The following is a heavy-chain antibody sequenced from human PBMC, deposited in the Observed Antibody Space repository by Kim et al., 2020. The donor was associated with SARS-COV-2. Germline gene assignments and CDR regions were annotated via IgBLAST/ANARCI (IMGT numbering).Heavy chain of an antibody. V-gene: IGHV1-24*01. CDR3: ATAPVVRGVISHYYYYCGMDV. CDR1: GYTLTELS. D-gene: IGHD3-10*01. J-gene: IGHJ6*02. CDR2: FDPEDGET. Sequence: ASVKVSCKVSGYTLTELSMHWVRQAPGKGLEWMGGFDPEDGETIYAQKFQGRVTMTEDTSTDTAYMELSRLRSEDTAVYYCATAPVVRGVISHYYYYCGMDVWGQGTTVTVSS.